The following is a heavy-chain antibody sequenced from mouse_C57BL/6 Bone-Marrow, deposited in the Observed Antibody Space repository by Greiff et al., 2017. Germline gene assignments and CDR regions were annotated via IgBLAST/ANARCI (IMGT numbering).Heavy chain of an antibody. J-gene: IGHJ3*01. D-gene: IGHD2-3*01. CDR2: IDPENGDT. Sequence: EVMLVESGAELVRPGASVKLSCTASGFNIKDDYMHWVKQRPEQGLEWIGWIDPENGDTEYDSKFQGKATITADTSSNTAYLQLSSLTSEDTAVYYCTTRLLRPFAYWGQGTLVTVSA. CDR3: TTRLLRPFAY. CDR1: GFNIKDDY. V-gene: IGHV14-4*01.